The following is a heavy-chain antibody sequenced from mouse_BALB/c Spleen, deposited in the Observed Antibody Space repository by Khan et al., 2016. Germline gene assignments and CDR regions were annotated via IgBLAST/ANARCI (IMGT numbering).Heavy chain of an antibody. D-gene: IGHD1-1*01. V-gene: IGHV3-8*02. CDR2: ISHSGST. CDR1: GDSITSGY. CDR3: SGYDGRAYVSGMDY. J-gene: IGHJ4*01. Sequence: EVQLQESGPSLVKLSQTLSLTCSVTGDSITSGYWNWIRKFPGNKLEYMGYISHSGSTYYNPSLKSRISITRDTSKNQYYLQLNSVTTEDTATSYCSGYDGRAYVSGMDYWGQGTSVTVSS.